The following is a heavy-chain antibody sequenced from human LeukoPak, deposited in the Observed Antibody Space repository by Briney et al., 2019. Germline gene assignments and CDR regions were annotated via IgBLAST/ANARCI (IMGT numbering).Heavy chain of an antibody. J-gene: IGHJ4*02. CDR3: ARANFLYCSSTTCLFDY. CDR2: INPNGGDT. V-gene: IGHV1-2*02. CDR1: GYTFTDYY. D-gene: IGHD2-2*01. Sequence: ASVKVSCKASGYTFTDYYMHWVRQAPGQGFEWVGWINPNGGDTNYAQKFQGRVTMTRDTSISTAHMEVSRLRSDDTAVYYCARANFLYCSSTTCLFDYWGQGTLVTVSS.